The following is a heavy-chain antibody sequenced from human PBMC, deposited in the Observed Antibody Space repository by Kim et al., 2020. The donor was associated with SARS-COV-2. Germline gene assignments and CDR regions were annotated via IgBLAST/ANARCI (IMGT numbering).Heavy chain of an antibody. J-gene: IGHJ4*02. CDR2: GRT. V-gene: IGHV4-59*08. Sequence: GRTTYIPALTSRVTISVDTSKNQFSLKLSSVTAADTAVYYCARQRPPLDYWGQGTLVTVSS. CDR3: ARQRPPLDY.